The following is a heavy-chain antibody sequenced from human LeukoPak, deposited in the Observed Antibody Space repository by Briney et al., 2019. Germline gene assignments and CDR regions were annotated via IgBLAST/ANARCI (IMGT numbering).Heavy chain of an antibody. Sequence: SETLSLTCAVYGGSFSAYYWSWIRLPPGKGLQWIGSIYHSGSTYYNPSLKSRVTISVDTSKNQFSLKLSSVTAADTAVYYCAKGYCRGNSCYDDRGAFDYWGQGTLVTVSS. CDR3: AKGYCRGNSCYDDRGAFDY. CDR1: GGSFSAYY. CDR2: IYHSGST. V-gene: IGHV4-34*01. D-gene: IGHD2-2*01. J-gene: IGHJ4*02.